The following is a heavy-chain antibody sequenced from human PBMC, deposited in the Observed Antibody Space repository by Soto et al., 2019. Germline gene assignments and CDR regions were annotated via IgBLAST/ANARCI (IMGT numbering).Heavy chain of an antibody. Sequence: QVQLQESGPGLVKPSDTLSLTCAVSGYSISSSNWWGWIRQPPGKGLEWIGYIYYSGSTYYNPSLKSRVTMSVDTSTNQFSLKLSSVTAVDTAVYYCAGATDEAYYYYYGMDVWGQGTTVTVSS. CDR2: IYYSGST. J-gene: IGHJ6*02. V-gene: IGHV4-28*01. CDR3: AGATDEAYYYYYGMDV. CDR1: GYSISSSNW. D-gene: IGHD4-4*01.